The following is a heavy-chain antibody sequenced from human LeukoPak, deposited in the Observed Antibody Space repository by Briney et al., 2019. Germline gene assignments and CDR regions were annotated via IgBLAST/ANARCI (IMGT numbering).Heavy chain of an antibody. Sequence: PGGSLRLSCAASGFTLSSYAMHWVRQAPGKGLEWVAVISYDGSNKYYADSVKGRFTISRDNSKNTLYLQMNSLRAEDTAVYYCASIAARLNFDYWGQGTLVTVSS. CDR1: GFTLSSYA. J-gene: IGHJ4*02. D-gene: IGHD6-6*01. CDR3: ASIAARLNFDY. V-gene: IGHV3-30*01. CDR2: ISYDGSNK.